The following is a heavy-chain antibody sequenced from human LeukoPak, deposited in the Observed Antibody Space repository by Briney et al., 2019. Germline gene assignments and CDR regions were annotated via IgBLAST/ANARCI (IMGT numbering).Heavy chain of an antibody. D-gene: IGHD6-13*01. V-gene: IGHV1-69*13. J-gene: IGHJ5*02. CDR3: ARDHKQLNRYSSWEDWFDP. CDR2: IIPIFGTA. Sequence: ASVKVSCKASGGTFSSYAISWVRQAPEQGLEWMGGIIPIFGTANYAQKFQGRVTITADESTSTAYMELSSLRSEDTAVYYCARDHKQLNRYSSWEDWFDPWGQGTLVTVSS. CDR1: GGTFSSYA.